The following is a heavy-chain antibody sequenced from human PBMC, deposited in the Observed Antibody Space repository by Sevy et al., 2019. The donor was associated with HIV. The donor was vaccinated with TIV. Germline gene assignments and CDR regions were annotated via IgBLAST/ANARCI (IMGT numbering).Heavy chain of an antibody. CDR2: IYYSGST. V-gene: IGHV4-59*08. Sequence: SETLSLTCTVSGGSISSYYWSWIRQPPGKGLEWIAYIYYSGSTNYNPSLKSRVTISVDTSKNQFSLKLSSVTAADTAVYYCARHSGSPSEHYGSGRISSYYYYGMDVWGQGTTVTVSS. J-gene: IGHJ6*02. CDR1: GGSISSYY. D-gene: IGHD3-10*01. CDR3: ARHSGSPSEHYGSGRISSYYYYGMDV.